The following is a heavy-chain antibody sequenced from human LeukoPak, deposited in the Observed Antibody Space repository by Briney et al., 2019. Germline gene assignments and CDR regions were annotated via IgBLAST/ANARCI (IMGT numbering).Heavy chain of an antibody. D-gene: IGHD3-9*01. V-gene: IGHV4-34*01. J-gene: IGHJ5*02. Sequence: SETLSLTCAVYGGSFSGYYWSWIRQPPGKGLEWIGEINHSGSTNYNPSLKSRVTISVDTSKNQFSLKLSSVTAADTAVYYCARCRYFDWLLSHNWFNPWGQGTLVTVSS. CDR2: INHSGST. CDR1: GGSFSGYY. CDR3: ARCRYFDWLLSHNWFNP.